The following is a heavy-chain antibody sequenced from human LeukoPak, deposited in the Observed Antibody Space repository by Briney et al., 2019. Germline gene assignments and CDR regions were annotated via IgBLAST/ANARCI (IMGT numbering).Heavy chain of an antibody. CDR2: IQNSAIYRAKI. D-gene: IGHD6-6*01. V-gene: IGHV4-59*08. CDR1: GGSISSYY. CDR3: ARLSSTLYYSMDV. J-gene: IGHJ6*02. Sequence: PSETLSLTCAVSGGSISSYYRTWIRQPPGKGLEWVGYIQNSAIYRAKIKSSPSLQSRVPLSIDTSKSQVSLTVNSVTAADTAVYYCARLSSTLYYSMDVWGPGTAVTVSS.